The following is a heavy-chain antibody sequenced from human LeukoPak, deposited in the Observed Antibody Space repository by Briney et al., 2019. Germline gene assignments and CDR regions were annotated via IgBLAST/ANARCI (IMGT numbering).Heavy chain of an antibody. CDR2: INPNSGGT. Sequence: ASVKVSCKASGYTFTGYYMHWVRQAPGQGLEWIGWINPNSGGTNYAQKFQGRVTMTRDTSISTAYMELSRLRSDDTAVYYCARVRYTVLRPDYWGQGTLVTVSS. V-gene: IGHV1-2*02. CDR1: GYTFTGYY. D-gene: IGHD3-3*01. CDR3: ARVRYTVLRPDY. J-gene: IGHJ4*02.